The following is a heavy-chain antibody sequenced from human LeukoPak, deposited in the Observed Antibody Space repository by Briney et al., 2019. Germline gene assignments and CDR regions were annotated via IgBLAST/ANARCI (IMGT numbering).Heavy chain of an antibody. CDR3: ATPFINAEKDYYYYGMDV. J-gene: IGHJ6*02. CDR2: FDPEDGET. CDR1: GYTLTELS. D-gene: IGHD3-10*01. Sequence: ASVKVSCKVSGYTLTELSMHWVRQAPGKGLEWMGGFDPEDGETIYAQKFQGRVTMTEDTSTDTAYMELSSLRSEDTAVYYCATPFINAEKDYYYYGMDVWGQGTTVTVSS. V-gene: IGHV1-24*01.